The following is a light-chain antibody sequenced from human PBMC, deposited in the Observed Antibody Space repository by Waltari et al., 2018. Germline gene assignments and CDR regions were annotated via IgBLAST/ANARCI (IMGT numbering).Light chain of an antibody. Sequence: QSLLTQPPSASGTPGQTVTISCSGRWSNIGTNVVSWDQQLPGTAPKLLIHSNNQRPSGVPDRFSCSKSGTSASLAISGLQSADEADYYCSAWDDSLNGHVIFGGGTKLTVL. CDR3: SAWDDSLNGHVI. CDR2: SNN. CDR1: WSNIGTNV. J-gene: IGLJ2*01. V-gene: IGLV1-44*01.